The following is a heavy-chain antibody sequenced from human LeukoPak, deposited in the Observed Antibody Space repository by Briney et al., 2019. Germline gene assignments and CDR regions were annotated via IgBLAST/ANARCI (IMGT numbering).Heavy chain of an antibody. CDR3: ARHLSPAAVAGLDY. V-gene: IGHV5-10-1*01. J-gene: IGHJ4*02. CDR2: IDPSDSYT. D-gene: IGHD6-19*01. CDR1: GYSFTSYW. Sequence: RGESLRISCKCSGYSFTSYWISWVRQMPGKGLEWMGRIDPSDSYTNYSPSFQGHVTISADKSISTAYLQWSSLKASDTAMYYCARHLSPAAVAGLDYWGQGTLVTVSS.